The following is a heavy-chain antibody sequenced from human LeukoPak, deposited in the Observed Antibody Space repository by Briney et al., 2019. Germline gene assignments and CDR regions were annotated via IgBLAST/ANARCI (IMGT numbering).Heavy chain of an antibody. J-gene: IGHJ6*04. CDR3: AELGITMIGGV. CDR2: ISSSGSTI. CDR1: GFTFRSYE. D-gene: IGHD3-10*02. V-gene: IGHV3-48*03. Sequence: GGSLRLSCAASGFTFRSYEMNWVRQAPGKGLEWVSYISSSGSTIYCADSVKGRFTISRDNAKNSPYLQMNSLRAENTAVYYCAELGITMIGGVWGKGTTVTISS.